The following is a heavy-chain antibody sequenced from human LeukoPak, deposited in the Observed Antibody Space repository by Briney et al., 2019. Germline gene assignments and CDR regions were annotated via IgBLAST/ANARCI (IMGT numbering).Heavy chain of an antibody. CDR2: IYTSGST. CDR1: GGSLSSYY. D-gene: IGHD3-10*01. CDR3: ARFKPPVIFAGPGYFDY. J-gene: IGHJ4*02. V-gene: IGHV4-4*07. Sequence: SETLSLTCTVSGGSLSSYYWSWIRQPAGKGLEWIGRIYTSGSTNYNPSLKSRVTISVDKSKNQFSLKLSSVTAADTAVYYCARFKPPVIFAGPGYFDYWGQGTLVTVSS.